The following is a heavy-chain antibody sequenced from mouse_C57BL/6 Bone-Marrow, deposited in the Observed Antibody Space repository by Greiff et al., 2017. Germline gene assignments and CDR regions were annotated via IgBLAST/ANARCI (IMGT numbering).Heavy chain of an antibody. CDR3: ARGLHYYGSSYWYFDV. J-gene: IGHJ1*03. V-gene: IGHV1-52*01. Sequence: QVQLQQPGAELVRPGSSVQLSCKASGYTFTSYWMHWVKQRPIQGLEWIGNIDPSDSETHYNQKFKDKATLTVDKSSSTAYMQLSSLTSEDSAVYYCARGLHYYGSSYWYFDVWGTGTTVTVSS. D-gene: IGHD1-1*01. CDR2: IDPSDSET. CDR1: GYTFTSYW.